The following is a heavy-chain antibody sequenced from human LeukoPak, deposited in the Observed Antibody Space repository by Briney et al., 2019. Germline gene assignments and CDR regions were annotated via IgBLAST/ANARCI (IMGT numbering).Heavy chain of an antibody. Sequence: SETLSLTCTVSGGSISSSSYYWGWIRQPPGKGLEWIGSIYYSGSTYYNPSLKSRVTISVDTSKNQFSLKLSSVTAADTAVYYCARSTGPAARFVGQSSWGQGTLVTVSS. CDR2: IYYSGST. V-gene: IGHV4-39*01. J-gene: IGHJ4*02. CDR3: ARSTGPAARFVGQSS. D-gene: IGHD2-2*01. CDR1: GGSISSSSYY.